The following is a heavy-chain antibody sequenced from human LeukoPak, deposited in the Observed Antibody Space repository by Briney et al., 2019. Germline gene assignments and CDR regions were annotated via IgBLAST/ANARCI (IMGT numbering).Heavy chain of an antibody. CDR2: ISSSSSYI. V-gene: IGHV3-21*06. CDR3: ARGAGPYYYHYMDV. Sequence: GGSLRLSCAASGFTFSSYSLNWIRQAPGKGLEWVSSISSSSSYIYYADSVKGRFTLSRDNAENSLYLQMNSLRAEDTAVYSCARGAGPYYYHYMDVWGKGTTVTVSS. J-gene: IGHJ6*03. CDR1: GFTFSSYS. D-gene: IGHD6-13*01.